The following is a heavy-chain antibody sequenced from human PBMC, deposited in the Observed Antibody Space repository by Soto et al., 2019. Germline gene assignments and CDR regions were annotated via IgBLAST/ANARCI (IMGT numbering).Heavy chain of an antibody. V-gene: IGHV3-23*01. CDR2: ISGSGGST. J-gene: IGHJ4*02. Sequence: GGSLRLSCAASGFTVSSYAMSWVRQAPGKGLEWVSAISGSGGSTYYADSVKGRFTISRDNSKNTLYLQMNSLRAEDTAVYYCAKDLDRYSSSSGEFDYWGQGTLVTVS. CDR3: AKDLDRYSSSSGEFDY. CDR1: GFTVSSYA. D-gene: IGHD6-6*01.